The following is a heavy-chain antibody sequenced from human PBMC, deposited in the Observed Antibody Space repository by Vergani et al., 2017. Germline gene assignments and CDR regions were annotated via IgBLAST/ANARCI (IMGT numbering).Heavy chain of an antibody. V-gene: IGHV5-51*03. J-gene: IGHJ5*02. CDR3: AIPHDFSSLYSSYSWFDP. CDR2: IYAGDADV. Sequence: EVQLVQSGAEVKKPGESLKISCQGSGYSINNYWIACVRQRPGKGLEWMGIIYAGDADVRYSPSFQGQVTMSVDKSLSTAYLQWSSLKASDTATYDCAIPHDFSSLYSSYSWFDPWGQGAQVTVSS. D-gene: IGHD3-3*01. CDR1: GYSINNYW.